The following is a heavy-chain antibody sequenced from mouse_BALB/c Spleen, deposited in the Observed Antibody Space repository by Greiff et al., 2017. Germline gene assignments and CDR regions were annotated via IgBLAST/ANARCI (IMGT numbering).Heavy chain of an antibody. CDR1: GYTFTSYW. J-gene: IGHJ2*01. D-gene: IGHD2-10*02. CDR3: ASGYGNDFDY. V-gene: IGHV1-87*01. CDR2: IYPGDGDT. Sequence: QVQLKESGAELARPGASVKLSCKASGYTFTSYWMQWVKQRPGQGLEWIGAIYPGDGDTRYTQKFKGKATLTADKSSSTAYMQLSSLASEDSAVYYCASGYGNDFDYWGQGTTLTVSS.